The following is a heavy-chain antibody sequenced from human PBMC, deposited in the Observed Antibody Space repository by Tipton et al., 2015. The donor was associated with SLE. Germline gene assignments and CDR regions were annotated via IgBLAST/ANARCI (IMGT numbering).Heavy chain of an antibody. J-gene: IGHJ2*01. CDR2: IYYSGST. D-gene: IGHD4-17*01. CDR3: ARGDYGDYGGYWYFDL. Sequence: TLSLTCTVSGGSISSSSYYWGWIRQPPGKGLEWIGSIYYSGSTYYNPSLKSRVTISADTSKNQFSLKLSSVTAADTAVYYCARGDYGDYGGYWYFDLWGRGTLVTVSS. CDR1: GGSISSSSYY. V-gene: IGHV4-39*07.